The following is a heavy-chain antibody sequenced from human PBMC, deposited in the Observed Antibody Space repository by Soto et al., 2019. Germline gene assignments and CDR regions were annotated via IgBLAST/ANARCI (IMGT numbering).Heavy chain of an antibody. Sequence: GGSLRLSCAASGFTFSSYSMNWVRQAPGKGLEWVSYISSSSSTIYYADSVKGRFTISRDNAKNSLYLQMNSLRDEDTAVYYCARVPLLPEWELRYYFDYWGQGTLVTVSS. V-gene: IGHV3-48*02. CDR1: GFTFSSYS. CDR2: ISSSSSTI. J-gene: IGHJ4*02. CDR3: ARVPLLPEWELRYYFDY. D-gene: IGHD1-26*01.